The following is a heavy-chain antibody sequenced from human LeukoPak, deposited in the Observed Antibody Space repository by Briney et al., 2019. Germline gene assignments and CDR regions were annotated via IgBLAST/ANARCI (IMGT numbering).Heavy chain of an antibody. J-gene: IGHJ4*02. CDR2: IYYSGST. CDR3: ARFWAPERDDSSGYQTAPDY. D-gene: IGHD3-22*01. Sequence: SQTLSLTCTVSGGSISSGDYYWSWIRQPPGKGLEWIGYIYYSGSTNYNPSLKSRVTISVDTSKNQFSLKLSSETAADTAVYYCARFWAPERDDSSGYQTAPDYWGQGTLVTVSS. CDR1: GGSISSGDYY. V-gene: IGHV4-30-4*01.